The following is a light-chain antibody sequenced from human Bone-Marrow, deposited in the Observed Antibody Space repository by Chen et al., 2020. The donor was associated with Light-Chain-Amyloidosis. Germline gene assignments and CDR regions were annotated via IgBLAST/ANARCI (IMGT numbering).Light chain of an antibody. CDR3: SSYSTSDTPV. CDR1: SSEFDIYNY. Sequence: QSALTQPASVSGSPGQSITISCTGTSSEFDIYNYVSWFQHHPDKPPKLIIYGVSNRPSGVSTRFSGSKSGNTASLTISGLQAEDEADYYCSSYSTSDTPVFGGGTKLTVL. CDR2: GVS. J-gene: IGLJ2*01. V-gene: IGLV2-14*03.